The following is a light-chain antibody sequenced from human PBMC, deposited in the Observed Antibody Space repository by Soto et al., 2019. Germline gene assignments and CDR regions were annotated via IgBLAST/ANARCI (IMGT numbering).Light chain of an antibody. V-gene: IGKV3-15*01. CDR3: QQYNNWPPIT. Sequence: NVFQQSPCTVSLSPGERATLSCRASQSVSSSYLAWYQQKPGQAPRLLIYGASTRATGIPARFSGSGSGTEFTLTISSLQSEDFAVYYCQQYNNWPPITFGQGTRLEI. CDR1: QSVSSSY. J-gene: IGKJ5*01. CDR2: GAS.